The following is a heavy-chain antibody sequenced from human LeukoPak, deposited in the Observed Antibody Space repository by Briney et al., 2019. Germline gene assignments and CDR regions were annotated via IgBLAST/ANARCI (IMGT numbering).Heavy chain of an antibody. Sequence: PSETLSLTCAVYGGSFSGYYWSWIRQPPGKGLEWIGEINHSGSTNYNPSLKSRVTISVDTSKNQFSLKLSSVTAADTAVYYCATLLYGDYDARDAFDIWGQGTMVTVSS. CDR1: GGSFSGYY. D-gene: IGHD4-17*01. V-gene: IGHV4-34*01. CDR2: INHSGST. J-gene: IGHJ3*02. CDR3: ATLLYGDYDARDAFDI.